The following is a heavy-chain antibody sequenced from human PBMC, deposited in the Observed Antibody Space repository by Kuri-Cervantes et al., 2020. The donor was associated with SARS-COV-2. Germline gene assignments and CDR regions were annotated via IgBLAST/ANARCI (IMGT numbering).Heavy chain of an antibody. CDR1: GFTFSSYS. J-gene: IGHJ4*02. CDR2: ISSSSSYI. CDR3: AKAGDIVVVPAAYFDY. V-gene: IGHV3-21*04. Sequence: GGSLRLSCAASGFTFSSYSMNWVRQAPGKGLEWVSSISSSSSYIYYADSVKGRFTISRDNSKNTLYLQMNSLRAEDTAVYYCAKAGDIVVVPAAYFDYWGQGALVTVSS. D-gene: IGHD2-2*01.